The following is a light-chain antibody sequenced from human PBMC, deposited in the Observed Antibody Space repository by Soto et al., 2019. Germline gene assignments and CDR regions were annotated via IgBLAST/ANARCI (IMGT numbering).Light chain of an antibody. CDR3: AAWDDSLTAVV. Sequence: QSVLTQPPSAYGTPGQRVTISCSGSSSNIGGNTVNWYQQLPGTAPRVLIYSNNQRPSGVPDRFSGSKSGTSASLAISGLQSDDAADYYCAAWDDSLTAVVFGGGTKLTVL. V-gene: IGLV1-44*01. J-gene: IGLJ2*01. CDR2: SNN. CDR1: SSNIGGNT.